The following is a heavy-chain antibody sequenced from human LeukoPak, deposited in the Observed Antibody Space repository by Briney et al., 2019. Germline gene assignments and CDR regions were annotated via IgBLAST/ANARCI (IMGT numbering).Heavy chain of an antibody. CDR2: IKQDGSEK. Sequence: QPGGSLRLSCAASGFTFSSYWMSWVRQAPGKGLEWVANIKQDGSEKYYVDSVKGRFTISRDNAKNSLYLQMNSLRAEDTAVYYCARPSVHYYDSSGYYGYWGQGTLVTVSS. CDR3: ARPSVHYYDSSGYYGY. D-gene: IGHD3-22*01. CDR1: GFTFSSYW. J-gene: IGHJ4*02. V-gene: IGHV3-7*01.